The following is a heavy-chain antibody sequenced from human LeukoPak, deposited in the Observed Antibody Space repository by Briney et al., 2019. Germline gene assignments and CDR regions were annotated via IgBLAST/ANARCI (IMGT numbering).Heavy chain of an antibody. V-gene: IGHV4-59*01. CDR3: ARDLGTGSYFPFDY. Sequence: SETLSLTCTVSGGSISSYYWSWIRQPPGKGLEWIGYIYYSGSTNYNPSLKSRVTMSVDTSKNQFSLQLSSVTAADTAVYYCARDLGTGSYFPFDYWGQGTPVTVSS. CDR1: GGSISSYY. J-gene: IGHJ4*02. CDR2: IYYSGST. D-gene: IGHD1-26*01.